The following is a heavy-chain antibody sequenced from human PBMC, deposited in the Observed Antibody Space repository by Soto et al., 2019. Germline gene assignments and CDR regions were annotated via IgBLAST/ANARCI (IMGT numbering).Heavy chain of an antibody. CDR3: AKLTPPTIFSPWGPVDY. Sequence: TGGSLRLSCAASGFTFSSYAMSWVRQAPGKGLEWVSAISGSGGSTYYADSVKGRFTISRDNSKNTLYLQMNSLRAEDTAVYYCAKLTPPTIFSPWGPVDYWGQGTLVTVSS. V-gene: IGHV3-23*01. CDR2: ISGSGGST. CDR1: GFTFSSYA. J-gene: IGHJ4*02. D-gene: IGHD3-9*01.